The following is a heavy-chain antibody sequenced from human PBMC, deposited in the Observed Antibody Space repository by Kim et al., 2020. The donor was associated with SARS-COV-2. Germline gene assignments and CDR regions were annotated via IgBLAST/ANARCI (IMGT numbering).Heavy chain of an antibody. CDR3: ARVTSKWAYGSGSYYNGAFDY. CDR1: GGTFSSYA. D-gene: IGHD3-10*01. V-gene: IGHV1-69*06. Sequence: SVKVSCKASGGTFSSYAISWVRQAPGQGLEWMGGIIPIFGTANYAQKFQGRVTITADKSTSTAYMELSSLRSEDTAVYYCARVTSKWAYGSGSYYNGAFDYWGQGTLVTVSS. J-gene: IGHJ4*02. CDR2: IIPIFGTA.